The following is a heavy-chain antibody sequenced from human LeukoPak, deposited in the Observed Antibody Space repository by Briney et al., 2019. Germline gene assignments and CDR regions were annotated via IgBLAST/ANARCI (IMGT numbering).Heavy chain of an antibody. V-gene: IGHV4-59*01. J-gene: IGHJ6*04. CDR2: IYYSGST. CDR3: ARDLDGVVPAATDV. D-gene: IGHD2-2*01. CDR1: GGSISSYY. Sequence: PSETLSLTCTVSGGSISSYYWSWVRQPPGKGLEWIGYIYYSGSTNYNPSLKSRVTISVDTSKNQFSLKLSSVTAADTAVYYCARDLDGVVPAATDVWGKGTTVSVSS.